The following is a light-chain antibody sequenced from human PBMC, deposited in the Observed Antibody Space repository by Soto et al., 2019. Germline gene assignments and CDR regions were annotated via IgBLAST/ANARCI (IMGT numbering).Light chain of an antibody. CDR1: QSVSSF. Sequence: VLRLSEGTRALSRRGGALLGCRASQSVSSFLAWYQQKPGQAPRLLIYDASNKATGIPARFSGSGSGTDFTLTIHCLEPEDFALYYCQQRSNWPLSYCGGTKVDIK. V-gene: IGKV3-11*01. J-gene: IGKJ4*01. CDR2: DAS. CDR3: QQRSNWPLS.